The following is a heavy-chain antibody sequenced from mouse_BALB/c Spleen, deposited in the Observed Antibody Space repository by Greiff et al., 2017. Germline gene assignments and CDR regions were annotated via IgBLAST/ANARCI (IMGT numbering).Heavy chain of an antibody. Sequence: QVQLQQSGAELVRPGTSVKVSCKASGYAFTNYLIEWVKQRPGQGLEWIGVINPGSGGTNYNEKLKGKATLTADKSSSTAYMQLSSLTSDDSAVYFCARRTLITTVGDYWGQGTTLTVSS. D-gene: IGHD1-1*01. V-gene: IGHV1-54*01. CDR2: INPGSGGT. J-gene: IGHJ2*01. CDR1: GYAFTNYL. CDR3: ARRTLITTVGDY.